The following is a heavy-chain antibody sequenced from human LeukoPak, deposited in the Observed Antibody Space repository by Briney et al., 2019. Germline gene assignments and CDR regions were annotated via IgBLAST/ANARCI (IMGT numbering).Heavy chain of an antibody. CDR3: ARDSHYDSSGYYYDSYNY. Sequence: PGGSLRLSCAASGLTFSSYRMHWVRQAPGKGLAWVSSISSDRGLDWDAVFSTSGNYIYYADSVKGRFTISRDNAKNSLYLQMNSLRAEDTAVYYCARDSHYDSSGYYYDSYNYWGQGTLVTVSS. J-gene: IGHJ4*02. V-gene: IGHV3-21*01. CDR2: ISSDRGLDWDAVFSTSGNYI. D-gene: IGHD3-22*01. CDR1: GLTFSSYR.